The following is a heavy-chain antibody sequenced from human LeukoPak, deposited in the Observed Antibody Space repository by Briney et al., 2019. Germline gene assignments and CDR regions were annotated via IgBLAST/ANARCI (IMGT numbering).Heavy chain of an antibody. Sequence: GGSLRLSCAASGFTFSSYWMHWVRQVPGKGLVWVSRINSDGSSTSYVDSVKGRFTISRDNAKNTLYLQMNSLTAEDTAVYYCVGVLDGSDSCSWLDPWGQGTLVTVSS. D-gene: IGHD3-10*01. CDR3: VGVLDGSDSCSWLDP. J-gene: IGHJ5*02. V-gene: IGHV3-74*01. CDR2: INSDGSST. CDR1: GFTFSSYW.